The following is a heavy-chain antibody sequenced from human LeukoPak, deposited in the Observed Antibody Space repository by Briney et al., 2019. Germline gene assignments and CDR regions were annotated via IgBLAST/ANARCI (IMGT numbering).Heavy chain of an antibody. CDR1: GYTFSSYW. V-gene: IGHV3-74*01. Sequence: QPGGSLRLSCAASGYTFSSYWMHWVRHAPGKGLVWVSRINSDGSSTSYADSVKGRFTISRDNAKNTLYLQMNSLRAEDTAVYYCARDPSYYDILTGYYYYYGMDVWGQGTTVTVSS. CDR3: ARDPSYYDILTGYYYYYGMDV. J-gene: IGHJ6*02. D-gene: IGHD3-9*01. CDR2: INSDGSST.